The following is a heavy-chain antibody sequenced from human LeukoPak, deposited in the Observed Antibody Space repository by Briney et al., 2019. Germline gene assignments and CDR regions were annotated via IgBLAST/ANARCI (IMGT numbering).Heavy chain of an antibody. CDR1: GFTFNNYA. V-gene: IGHV3-23*01. CDR2: VSGDGQRT. J-gene: IGHJ4*02. CDR3: AKEQDNLLLLSHFDS. Sequence: GGSLRLSCAASGFTFNNYAVNWVRQTPGKGLQWVSAVSGDGQRTFYADSVKGRFTIFRDNSMNTLSLQMNSLRVEDTAVYYCAKEQDNLLLLSHFDSWGQGILVTVSA. D-gene: IGHD1-14*01.